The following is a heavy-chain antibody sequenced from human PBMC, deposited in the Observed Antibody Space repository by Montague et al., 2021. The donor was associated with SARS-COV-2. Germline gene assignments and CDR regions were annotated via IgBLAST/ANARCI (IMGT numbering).Heavy chain of an antibody. V-gene: IGHV6-1*01. D-gene: IGHD4-17*01. CDR2: TNYRSKWTS. CDR3: VRDTGSAQAGFDA. CDR1: GDSVWSNTAA. J-gene: IGHJ4*02. Sequence: CAISGDSVWSNTAAWNWIRQSPSGGLEWLGRTNYRSKWTSDYATSVEGRISIDPDTSKNQSFLHLRSVTPEDTGVYYCVRDTGSAQAGFDAWGQGTRVTVSS.